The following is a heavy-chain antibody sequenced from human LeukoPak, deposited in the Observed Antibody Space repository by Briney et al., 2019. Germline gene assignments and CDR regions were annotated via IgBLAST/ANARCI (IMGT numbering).Heavy chain of an antibody. J-gene: IGHJ5*02. CDR1: GGTFSSYA. CDR3: ARDEGFTTGTLFNWFDP. Sequence: ASVKVSCKASGGTFSSYAISWVRQAPGQGLEWMGGIIPIFGTANYAQMFQGRVTITADKSTSTAYMELSSLRSEDTAVYYCARDEGFTTGTLFNWFDPWGQGTLVTVSS. CDR2: IIPIFGTA. V-gene: IGHV1-69*06. D-gene: IGHD1-1*01.